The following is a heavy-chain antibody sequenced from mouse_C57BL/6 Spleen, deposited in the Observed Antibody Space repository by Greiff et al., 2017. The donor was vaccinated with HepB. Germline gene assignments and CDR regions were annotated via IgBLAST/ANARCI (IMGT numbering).Heavy chain of an antibody. CDR1: GFTFSDYY. V-gene: IGHV5-16*01. CDR3: ARLYSNRDAMDY. CDR2: INYDGSST. D-gene: IGHD2-5*01. J-gene: IGHJ4*01. Sequence: EVMLVESEGGLVQPGSSMKLSCTASGFTFSDYYMAWVRQVPEKGLEWVANINYDGSSTYYLDSLKSRFIISRDNAKNILYLQMSSLKSEDTATYYCARLYSNRDAMDYWGQGTSVTVSS.